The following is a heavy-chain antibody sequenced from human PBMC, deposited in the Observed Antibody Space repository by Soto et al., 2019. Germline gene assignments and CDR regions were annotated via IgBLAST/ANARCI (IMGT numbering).Heavy chain of an antibody. CDR2: IYYSGST. D-gene: IGHD3-10*01. CDR3: ASGYGSGSYYYFDY. J-gene: IGHJ4*02. V-gene: IGHV4-59*01. CDR1: GGSISSYY. Sequence: QVQLQESGPGLVKPSETLSLTCTVSGGSISSYYWSWIRQPPGKGLEWIGYIYYSGSTNYNPSLKSRVTISVDTSKNHFSLKLSAVTAADTAVYYCASGYGSGSYYYFDYWGQGTLVTVSS.